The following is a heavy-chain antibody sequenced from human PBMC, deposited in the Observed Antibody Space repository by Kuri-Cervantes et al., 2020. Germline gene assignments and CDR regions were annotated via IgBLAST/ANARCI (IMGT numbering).Heavy chain of an antibody. J-gene: IGHJ5*02. CDR3: TRSLCTGAHCPGMFAP. D-gene: IGHD2-8*02. V-gene: IGHV4-61*02. Sequence: SETLSLTCEVSGVSITSGTYFYNWIRQPAGKGLQWIGRVHTSGRTDYIPSLKGRLTVSLDTSKNQFSLTLTSVTAADTAVYFCTRSLCTGAHCPGMFAPWGQGAQVTVSS. CDR1: GVSITSGTYF. CDR2: VHTSGRT.